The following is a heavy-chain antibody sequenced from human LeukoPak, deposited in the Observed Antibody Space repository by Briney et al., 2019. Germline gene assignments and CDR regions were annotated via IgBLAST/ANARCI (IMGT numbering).Heavy chain of an antibody. Sequence: ASVKVSCKASGYTFTGYYMHWVRQAPGQGLEWMGGIIPIFGTANYAQKFQGRVTITTDESTSTAYMELSSLRSEDTAVYYCASTGCSSWYCGNFDYWGQGTPVTVSS. V-gene: IGHV1-69*05. CDR2: IIPIFGTA. J-gene: IGHJ4*02. D-gene: IGHD6-13*01. CDR1: GYTFTGYY. CDR3: ASTGCSSWYCGNFDY.